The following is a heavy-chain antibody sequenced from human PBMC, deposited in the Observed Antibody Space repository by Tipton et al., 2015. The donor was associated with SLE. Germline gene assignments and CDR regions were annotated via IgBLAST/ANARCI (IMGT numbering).Heavy chain of an antibody. J-gene: IGHJ4*02. V-gene: IGHV3-64*07. CDR2: ISSNGGST. CDR3: ARDTSLSSYHPYFDY. D-gene: IGHD3-22*01. CDR1: GFTFSGYT. Sequence: VQLVQSGGGLVPPGGSLRLSCAASGFTFSGYTMHWVRPPPGKGLEYVSAISSNGGSTYYVDSVKGRFSISRDNSKNTLYLQMGSLRAEDMAVYFCARDTSLSSYHPYFDYWGQGTLVTVSS.